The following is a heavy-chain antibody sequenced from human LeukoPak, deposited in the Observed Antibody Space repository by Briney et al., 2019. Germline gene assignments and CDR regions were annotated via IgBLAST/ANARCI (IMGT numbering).Heavy chain of an antibody. CDR2: ISGSGDTT. J-gene: IGHJ4*02. CDR1: GFTFRSYA. Sequence: LAGGSLRLSCAASGFTFRSYAMSWVRQAPGKGLEWVSAISGSGDTTYYADSVKGRFTISRDNSKNTLYLQMNSLRPEDTAVYYCAKVGARGCSSSTCFIYWGQGTLVTVSS. CDR3: AKVGARGCSSSTCFIY. V-gene: IGHV3-23*01. D-gene: IGHD2-2*01.